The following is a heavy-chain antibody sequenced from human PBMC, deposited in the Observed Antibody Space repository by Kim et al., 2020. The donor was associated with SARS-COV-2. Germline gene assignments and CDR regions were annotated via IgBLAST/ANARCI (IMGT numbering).Heavy chain of an antibody. V-gene: IGHV5-10-1*01. Sequence: GESLKISCKGSGYSFTSYWISWVRQMPGKGLEWMGRIDPSDSYTNYSPSFQGHVTISADKSISTAYLQWSSLKASDTAMYYCATQTGPGGYCSGGSCYRAQDWFDPWGQGTLVTVSS. CDR1: GYSFTSYW. CDR2: IDPSDSYT. CDR3: ATQTGPGGYCSGGSCYRAQDWFDP. D-gene: IGHD2-15*01. J-gene: IGHJ5*02.